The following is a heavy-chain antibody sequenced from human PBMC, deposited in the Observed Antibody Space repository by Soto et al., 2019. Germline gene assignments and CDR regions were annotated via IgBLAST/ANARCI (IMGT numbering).Heavy chain of an antibody. Sequence: GGSPRLSCAASGFTFSTYWMHWVRQAPGKGLVWVSRIKRDGSSTTYADSVKGRFTISRDNAKNTLYLQMSSLRAEDTAVYYCAREGLDTAGFFDIWGQGTMVTVSS. V-gene: IGHV3-74*01. J-gene: IGHJ3*02. D-gene: IGHD6-13*01. CDR3: AREGLDTAGFFDI. CDR1: GFTFSTYW. CDR2: IKRDGSST.